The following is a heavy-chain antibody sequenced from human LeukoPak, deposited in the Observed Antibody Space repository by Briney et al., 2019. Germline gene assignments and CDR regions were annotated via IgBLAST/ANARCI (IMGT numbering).Heavy chain of an antibody. J-gene: IGHJ4*02. V-gene: IGHV3-13*01. CDR1: GFTFSNHA. CDR2: IGIAGDT. D-gene: IGHD1-26*01. CDR3: VRQQTSHGNFDY. Sequence: GGSLRLSCATSGFTFSNHAMHWVRHATGKGLEWVSAIGIAGDTFYPGSVKGRFTISRENAKNSLSLQINSLKAEDTAVYYCVRQQTSHGNFDYWGQGTLVTVSS.